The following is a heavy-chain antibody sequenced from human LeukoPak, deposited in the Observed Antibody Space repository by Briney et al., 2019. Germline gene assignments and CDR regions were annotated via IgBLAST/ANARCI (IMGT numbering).Heavy chain of an antibody. CDR2: IYNYGRT. D-gene: IGHD2-15*01. Sequence: GGSLRLSCAASGFTVSNNYMSWVRQAPGKGLEWVSLIYNYGRTHYPDSVKGRFTISRDNSRHTLYLQMNSLRGDDTAVYFCARESWGHCSHDSCPFQHWGQGTLVTVSS. V-gene: IGHV3-66*01. CDR1: GFTVSNNY. CDR3: ARESWGHCSHDSCPFQH. J-gene: IGHJ1*01.